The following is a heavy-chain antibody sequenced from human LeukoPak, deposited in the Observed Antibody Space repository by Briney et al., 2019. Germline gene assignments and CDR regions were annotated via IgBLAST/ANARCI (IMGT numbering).Heavy chain of an antibody. CDR1: GFTFSSYA. D-gene: IGHD2-2*01. V-gene: IGHV3-23*01. Sequence: GGSLRLSCAASGFTFSSYAMSWVRQAPGKGLEWVSAISGSGGSTYYADSVKGRSTISRDNSKNTLYLQMNSLRAEDTAVYYCAKDAVCTSCCSGVRYWGQGTLVTVSS. CDR3: AKDAVCTSCCSGVRY. J-gene: IGHJ4*02. CDR2: ISGSGGST.